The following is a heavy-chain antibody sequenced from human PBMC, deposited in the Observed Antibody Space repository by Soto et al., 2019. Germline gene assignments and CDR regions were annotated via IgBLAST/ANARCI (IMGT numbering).Heavy chain of an antibody. J-gene: IGHJ6*03. CDR3: ARWGYCSGGSCYGLYMDV. CDR2: IYYSGST. V-gene: IGHV4-59*08. D-gene: IGHD2-15*01. Sequence: SETLSLTCTVSGGSISSYYWSWIRQPPGKGLEWIGYIYYSGSTNYNPSLKSRVTISVDTSKNQFSLKLGSVTAADTAVYYCARWGYCSGGSCYGLYMDVWGKGTTVTVSS. CDR1: GGSISSYY.